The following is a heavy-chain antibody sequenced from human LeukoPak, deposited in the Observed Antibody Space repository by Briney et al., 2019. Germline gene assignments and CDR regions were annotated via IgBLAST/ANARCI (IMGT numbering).Heavy chain of an antibody. CDR3: ARDFYYDSSGYQALGGMDV. V-gene: IGHV1-2*02. Sequence: GASVKVSCKASGYTFTGYYMHWVRQAPGQGLEWMGWINPNSGGTNYAQKFQGRVTMTRDTSISTAYMELSRLRSDDTAVYYCARDFYYDSSGYQALGGMDVWGQGTTVTVSS. J-gene: IGHJ6*02. CDR2: INPNSGGT. CDR1: GYTFTGYY. D-gene: IGHD3-22*01.